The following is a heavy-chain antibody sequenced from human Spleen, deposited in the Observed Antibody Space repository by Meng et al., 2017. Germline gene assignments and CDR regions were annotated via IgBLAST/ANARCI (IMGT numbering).Heavy chain of an antibody. J-gene: IGHJ5*02. CDR3: ARVSPQFDP. CDR2: IYYSGST. V-gene: IGHV4-30-4*08. CDR1: GGSISTSGYY. Sequence: QPQLQESGPGLVKPSEALSLTCSVSGGSISTSGYYWGWIRQPPGKGLEWIGYIYYSGSTYYNPSLKRRLTMSVDTSKNQFSLKLTSVTAADTAVYYCARVSPQFDPWGQGTLVTVSS.